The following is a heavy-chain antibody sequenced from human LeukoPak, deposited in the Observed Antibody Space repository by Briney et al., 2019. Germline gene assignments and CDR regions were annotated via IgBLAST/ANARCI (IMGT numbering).Heavy chain of an antibody. CDR3: ARGFCSGGSCYSYDY. Sequence: GASVKVSCKASGYTFSTYYMHWVRQAPGQGFEWMGVIDPSGGSTNYARKFQGRVTMTSDTSTSTVYMELSSLRSEDTAVYYCARGFCSGGSCYSYDYWGQGTLVTVSS. D-gene: IGHD2-15*01. CDR1: GYTFSTYY. J-gene: IGHJ4*02. V-gene: IGHV1-46*01. CDR2: IDPSGGST.